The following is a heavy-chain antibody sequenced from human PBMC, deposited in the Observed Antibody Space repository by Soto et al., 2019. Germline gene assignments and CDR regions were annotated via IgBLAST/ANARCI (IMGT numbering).Heavy chain of an antibody. CDR1: GDSINNGDCY. J-gene: IGHJ3*02. CDR2: IYYSGTK. V-gene: IGHV4-31*03. D-gene: IGHD4-17*01. CDR3: AREKEDDSGDYKAFDI. Sequence: QVQLQESGPGLVKPSQTLSLTCTVSGDSINNGDCYWSWLRQLPGKGLEWIGYIYYSGTKYYNPSLKSRGSMSVDTSKNQCSRNLTSVTAADTAVYYCAREKEDDSGDYKAFDIWGQGTVVTVSS.